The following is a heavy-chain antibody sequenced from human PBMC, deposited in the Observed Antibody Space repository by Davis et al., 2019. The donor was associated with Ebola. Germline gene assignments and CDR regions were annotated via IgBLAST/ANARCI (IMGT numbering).Heavy chain of an antibody. D-gene: IGHD1-26*01. CDR3: ARVSGIQYSVDD. Sequence: GESLKISCAASGSTFSSYEMSWVRQAPGKGLEWVSYISSGGSTIYYAYSVKGRFTISRDKAKNSLYLQMNSLGAEDTAVYYCARVSGIQYSVDDWGQGTLVTVSS. V-gene: IGHV3-48*03. CDR1: GSTFSSYE. J-gene: IGHJ4*01. CDR2: ISSGGSTI.